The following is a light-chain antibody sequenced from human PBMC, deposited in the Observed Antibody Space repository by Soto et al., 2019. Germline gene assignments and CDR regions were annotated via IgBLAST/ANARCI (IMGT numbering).Light chain of an antibody. CDR2: EVS. Sequence: QSVLTQPASVSGSPGQSITISCTGTSSDVGGYNYVSWYQQHPGKAPKLMIYEVSNRPSGVSNRFSGSKSGNTASLTISGLQAEDEADYSCSSYTSSSTYVFGTGTKLTV. CDR3: SSYTSSSTYV. J-gene: IGLJ1*01. V-gene: IGLV2-14*01. CDR1: SSDVGGYNY.